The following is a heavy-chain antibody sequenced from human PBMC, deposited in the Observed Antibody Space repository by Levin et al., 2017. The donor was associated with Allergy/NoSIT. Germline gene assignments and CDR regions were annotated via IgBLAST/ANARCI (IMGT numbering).Heavy chain of an antibody. CDR3: VKEDYAFDH. V-gene: IGHV3-9*01. CDR1: GFTFNDWA. J-gene: IGHJ4*02. D-gene: IGHD3-16*01. CDR2: ISWDSSGK. Sequence: GGSLRLSCAASGFTFNDWAMHWVRQTPGKGLEWVSAISWDSSGKGYAASVRGRFTISRDNAKNSLYLQMDSLRAEDTALYYCVKEDYAFDHWGQGTLVTVSS.